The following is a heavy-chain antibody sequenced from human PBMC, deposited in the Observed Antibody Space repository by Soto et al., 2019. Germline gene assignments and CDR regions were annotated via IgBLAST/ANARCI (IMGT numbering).Heavy chain of an antibody. V-gene: IGHV3-23*01. J-gene: IGHJ5*02. CDR3: AKDPHSYYYGSGRSWFDP. CDR2: ISGSGGST. Sequence: VSLRLSCAASGFTFSSYAMSWVRQAPGKGLEWVSAISGSGGSTYYADSVKGRFTISRDNSKNTLYLQMNSLRAEDTAVYYCAKDPHSYYYGSGRSWFDPWGQGTLVT. D-gene: IGHD3-10*01. CDR1: GFTFSSYA.